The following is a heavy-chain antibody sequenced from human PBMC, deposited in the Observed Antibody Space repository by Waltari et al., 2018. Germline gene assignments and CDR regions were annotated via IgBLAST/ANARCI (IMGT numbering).Heavy chain of an antibody. CDR2: XSXXXXNN. CDR1: GXHFSSYA. D-gene: IGHD1-26*01. J-gene: IGHJ3*02. V-gene: IGHV3-30*03. CDR3: AXXGATRGXXX. Sequence: QVQLVESGGGXVKPGGSRGLSCGVXGXHFSSYAMHSVRQAPGKXXXXVAVXSXXXXNNXXAXXXXXRFTXXXDNSKNXXYXQMNSLXXXXTAVYYCAXXGATRGXXXWGQGTXXXXXS.